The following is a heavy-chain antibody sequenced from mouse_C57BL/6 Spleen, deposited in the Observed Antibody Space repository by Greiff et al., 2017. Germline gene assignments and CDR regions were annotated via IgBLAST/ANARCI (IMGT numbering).Heavy chain of an antibody. J-gene: IGHJ4*01. CDR2: ISSGGDYI. CDR1: GFTFSSYA. CDR3: TSNYVDYYAMDY. D-gene: IGHD2-1*01. Sequence: LVESGEGLVKPGGSLKLSCAASGFTFSSYAMSWVRQTPEKRLEWVAYISSGGDYIYYADTVKGRFTISRDNARNTLYLQMSSLKSEDTAMYYCTSNYVDYYAMDYWGQGTSVTVSS. V-gene: IGHV5-9-1*02.